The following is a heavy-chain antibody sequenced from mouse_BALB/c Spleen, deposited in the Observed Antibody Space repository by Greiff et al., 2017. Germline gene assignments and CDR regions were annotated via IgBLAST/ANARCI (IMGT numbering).Heavy chain of an antibody. J-gene: IGHJ3*01. V-gene: IGHV5-9-4*01. CDR2: ISSGGSYT. Sequence: EVQRVESGGGLVKPGGSLKLSCAASGFTFSSYAMSWVRQSPEKRLEWVAEISSGGSYTYYPDTVTGRFTISRDNAKNTLYLEMSSLRSEDTAMYYCATGKFAYWGQGTLVTVSA. CDR1: GFTFSSYA. CDR3: ATGKFAY. D-gene: IGHD4-1*01.